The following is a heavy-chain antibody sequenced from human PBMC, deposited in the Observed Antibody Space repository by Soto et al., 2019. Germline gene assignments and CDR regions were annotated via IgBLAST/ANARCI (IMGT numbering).Heavy chain of an antibody. J-gene: IGHJ6*02. V-gene: IGHV3-21*01. CDR2: ISSSSSYI. CDR1: GFTFSSYS. CDR3: ARARGYCSGGSCYVYYGMDV. D-gene: IGHD2-15*01. Sequence: LRLSCAASGFTFSSYSMNWVRQAPGKGLEWVSSISSSSSYIYYADSVKGRFTISRDNAKNSLYLQMNSLRAEDTAVYYCARARGYCSGGSCYVYYGMDVWGRGTTVTSP.